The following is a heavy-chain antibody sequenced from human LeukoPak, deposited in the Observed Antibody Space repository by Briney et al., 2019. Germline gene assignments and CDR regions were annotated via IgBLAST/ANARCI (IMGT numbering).Heavy chain of an antibody. CDR1: GGSISSYY. J-gene: IGHJ5*02. V-gene: IGHV4-59*01. Sequence: ASETLSLTCTVSGGSISSYYWSWIRQPPGKGLEWIGYIYYSGSTNYNPSLKSRVTISVDTSKNQFSLKLSSVTAADTAVYYCARYGLARAGRWFDPWGQRTLVTVSS. CDR3: ARYGLARAGRWFDP. D-gene: IGHD1-14*01. CDR2: IYYSGST.